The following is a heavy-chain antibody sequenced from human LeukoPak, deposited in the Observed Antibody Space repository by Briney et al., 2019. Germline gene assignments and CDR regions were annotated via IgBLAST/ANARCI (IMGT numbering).Heavy chain of an antibody. V-gene: IGHV4-34*01. D-gene: IGHD6-13*01. CDR1: GGSFSGYY. J-gene: IGHJ6*02. CDR2: INHSGST. CDR3: ARGVSIAAAGTAYHGMDV. Sequence: SETLSLTCAVYGGSFSGYYWSWIRQPPGKGLEWIGEINHSGSTNYNPSLKSRVTISVDTSKNQFSLKLSSVTAADTAVYYCARGVSIAAAGTAYHGMDVWGQGTTVTVSS.